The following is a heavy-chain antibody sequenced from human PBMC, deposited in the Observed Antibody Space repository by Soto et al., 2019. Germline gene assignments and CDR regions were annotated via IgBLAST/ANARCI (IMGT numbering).Heavy chain of an antibody. V-gene: IGHV3-74*01. D-gene: IGHD3-10*01. CDR2: IISDGRST. CDR1: GFTFSSYW. CDR3: ARDSALITMVYDY. Sequence: GGSLRLSCAASGFTFSSYWMHWVRQAPGKGLEWVSRIISDGRSTSYADSVKGRFTISRDNVKNTLYLQMNSLRAEDTAVYYCARDSALITMVYDYWGQGTLVTVSS. J-gene: IGHJ4*02.